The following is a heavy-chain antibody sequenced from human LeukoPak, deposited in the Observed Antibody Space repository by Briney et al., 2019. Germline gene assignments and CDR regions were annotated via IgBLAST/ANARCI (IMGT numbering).Heavy chain of an antibody. Sequence: GGSLRLPCAESGFTFSSYAMSWVRQAPGKGLEWVSAISGSGGSTYYADSVKGRFTISRDNSKNTLYLQMNSLRAEDTAVYYCAKDPRFLEWLLPYFDYWGQGALVAVSS. CDR2: ISGSGGST. D-gene: IGHD3-3*01. J-gene: IGHJ4*02. CDR3: AKDPRFLEWLLPYFDY. V-gene: IGHV3-23*01. CDR1: GFTFSSYA.